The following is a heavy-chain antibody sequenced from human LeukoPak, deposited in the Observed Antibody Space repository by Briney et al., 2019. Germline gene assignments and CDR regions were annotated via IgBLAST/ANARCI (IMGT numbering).Heavy chain of an antibody. CDR3: ARHTTVVPPHYFDY. Sequence: PSETLSLTCTVSGGSISSYYWSWIRQPPGKGLEWIGYIYYSGSTNYYPSLKSRVTISLDTSKNQISLKLSSVTAADTAVYYCARHTTVVPPHYFDYWGQGTLVTVSS. CDR1: GGSISSYY. J-gene: IGHJ4*02. V-gene: IGHV4-59*08. CDR2: IYYSGST. D-gene: IGHD4-23*01.